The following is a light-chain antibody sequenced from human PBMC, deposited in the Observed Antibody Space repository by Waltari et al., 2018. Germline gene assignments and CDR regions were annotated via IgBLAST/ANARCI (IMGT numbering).Light chain of an antibody. V-gene: IGKV4-1*01. J-gene: IGKJ1*01. CDR1: QSVLYNSNDKNY. Sequence: DIVMTQSPDSLAVSLGVRATINCKSSQSVLYNSNDKNYLAWYQKKPGQPPKLLIYWASTRESGVPDRFSGSGSGTDFTLTISSLQAEDVAVYYCQQYYRSRTFGQGTKVEIK. CDR2: WAS. CDR3: QQYYRSRT.